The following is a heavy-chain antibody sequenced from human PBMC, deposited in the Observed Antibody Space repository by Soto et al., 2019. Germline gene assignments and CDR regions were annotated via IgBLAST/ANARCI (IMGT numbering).Heavy chain of an antibody. Sequence: QVQLVQSGAEVKKPGASVKVSCKASGYTFTSYDINWVRQATGQGLEWMGWMNPNSGNTGYAQKVQGRVTMTRNTSISTAYMELSSLRSDDTAVYYCARNRANFDWLLHYYYYYMDVWGKGTTVTVSS. D-gene: IGHD3-9*01. J-gene: IGHJ6*03. CDR1: GYTFTSYD. V-gene: IGHV1-8*01. CDR3: ARNRANFDWLLHYYYYYMDV. CDR2: MNPNSGNT.